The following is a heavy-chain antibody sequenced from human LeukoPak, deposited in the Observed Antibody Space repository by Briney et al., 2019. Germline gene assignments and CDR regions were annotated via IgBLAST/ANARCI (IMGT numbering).Heavy chain of an antibody. CDR1: GGSISSYY. D-gene: IGHD6-13*01. J-gene: IGHJ4*02. CDR2: IYYSGST. Sequence: PSGTLSLTCTVSGGSISSYYWSWIRQPPGKGLEWIGYIYYSGSTNYNPSLTSRVTISVDTSKNQFSLTLSSVTAADTAVYYCARVPPGYSSSWYLDYWGQGTLVTVSS. CDR3: ARVPPGYSSSWYLDY. V-gene: IGHV4-59*08.